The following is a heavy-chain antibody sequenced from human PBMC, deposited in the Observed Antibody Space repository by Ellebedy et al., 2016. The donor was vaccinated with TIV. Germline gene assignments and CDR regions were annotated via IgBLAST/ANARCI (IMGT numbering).Heavy chain of an antibody. J-gene: IGHJ3*02. CDR1: GGPISSSSYY. Sequence: MPSETLSLTCTVSGGPISSSSYYWGWIRQPPGKGLEWIGRIYYSWTTYYNPSLKSRVTISADTPKNQFALKLSSVTAADTAVYYCARHSGDSTVRHAFDIWGQGTMVTVSS. CDR2: IYYSWTT. D-gene: IGHD2/OR15-2a*01. CDR3: ARHSGDSTVRHAFDI. V-gene: IGHV4-39*01.